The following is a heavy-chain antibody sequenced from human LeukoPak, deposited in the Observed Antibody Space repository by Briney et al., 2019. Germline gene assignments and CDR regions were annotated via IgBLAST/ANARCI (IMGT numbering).Heavy chain of an antibody. V-gene: IGHV3-21*01. D-gene: IGHD6-19*01. CDR1: GFTFSSYS. Sequence: GGSLRLSCAASGFTFSSYSMNWVRQAPGKGLEWVSSISSSSSYIYYADSVKGRFTISRDNAKNSLHLQMNSLTAEDTAIYFCARGRFWGSGPGPGVDFWGQGTLVTVSS. CDR3: ARGRFWGSGPGPGVDF. CDR2: ISSSSSYI. J-gene: IGHJ4*02.